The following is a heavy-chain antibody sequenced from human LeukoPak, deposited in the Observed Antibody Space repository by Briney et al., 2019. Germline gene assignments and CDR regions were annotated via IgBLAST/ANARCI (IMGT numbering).Heavy chain of an antibody. J-gene: IGHJ4*02. Sequence: ASVKVSCKASGYPFASYGISWVRQAPGQGLEWMGIINPSGGSTSYAQKFQGRVTMTRDTSTSTVYMELSSLRSEDTAVYYCARDITPYTAMDYWGQGTLVTVSS. D-gene: IGHD5-18*01. CDR3: ARDITPYTAMDY. CDR1: GYPFASYG. V-gene: IGHV1-46*01. CDR2: INPSGGST.